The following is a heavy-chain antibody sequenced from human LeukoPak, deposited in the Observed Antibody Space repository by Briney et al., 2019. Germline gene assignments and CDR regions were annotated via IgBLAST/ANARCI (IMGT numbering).Heavy chain of an antibody. CDR2: IIPILGIA. CDR3: ASDCGDIVVVPAAMAWFDP. V-gene: IGHV1-69*04. CDR1: GGTFSSYA. D-gene: IGHD2-2*01. Sequence: ASVKVSCKASGGTFSSYAISRVRQAPGQGLEWMGRIIPILGIANYAQKFQGRVTITADKSTSTAYMELSSLRSEDTAVYYCASDCGDIVVVPAAMAWFDPWGQGTLVTVSS. J-gene: IGHJ5*02.